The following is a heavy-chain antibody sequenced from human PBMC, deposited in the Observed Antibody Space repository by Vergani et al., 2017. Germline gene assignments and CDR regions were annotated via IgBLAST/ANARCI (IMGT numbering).Heavy chain of an antibody. D-gene: IGHD3-9*01. J-gene: IGHJ6*03. CDR3: AKDPRYFDWLGLPYMDV. CDR1: GFTFSSYA. CDR2: ISGSGGST. V-gene: IGHV3-23*04. Sequence: EVQLVESGGGLVQPGGSLRLSCAASGFTFSSYAMSWVRQAPWKGLEWVSAISGSGGSTYYADSVKGRFTISRDNSKNTLYLQMNSLRAEDTDVYYCAKDPRYFDWLGLPYMDVWGKGTTVTVSS.